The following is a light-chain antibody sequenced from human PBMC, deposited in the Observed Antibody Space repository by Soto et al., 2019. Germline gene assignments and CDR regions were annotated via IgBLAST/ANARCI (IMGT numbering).Light chain of an antibody. J-gene: IGKJ5*01. Sequence: EIVMTQSPGTVSVFPGETVTLSFRASQSVSGYLDWFHQKPGQAPRLVLLRIFTRAIGVPARFSGSGSGTDFTLTISSLEPDDFAVYYCQQRADWPITFGQGTRLEIK. V-gene: IGKV3-11*01. CDR2: RIF. CDR1: QSVSGY. CDR3: QQRADWPIT.